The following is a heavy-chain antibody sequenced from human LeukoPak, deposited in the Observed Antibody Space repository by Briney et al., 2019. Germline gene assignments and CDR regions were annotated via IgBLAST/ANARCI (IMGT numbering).Heavy chain of an antibody. V-gene: IGHV1-18*01. Sequence: ASVKVSCKASGYSFSSYGISWVRQAPGQGLEWMGWISAYNDNTKFAQNFQGRVTMTTDTPTSTAYMELRSLRSEDTAVYYCVHRGYCSSTICYTKGAFDYWGQGTLVTASS. J-gene: IGHJ4*02. CDR1: GYSFSSYG. CDR2: ISAYNDNT. D-gene: IGHD2-2*02. CDR3: VHRGYCSSTICYTKGAFDY.